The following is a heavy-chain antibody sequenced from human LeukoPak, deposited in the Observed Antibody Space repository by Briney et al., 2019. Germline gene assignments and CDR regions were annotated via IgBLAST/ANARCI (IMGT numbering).Heavy chain of an antibody. D-gene: IGHD3-10*01. J-gene: IGHJ2*01. V-gene: IGHV5-51*01. CDR3: ASAGISASFDH. CDR1: GYSFTSYW. CDR2: IYPGDSDT. Sequence: GESLKISCKGSGYSFTSYWTAWVRQMPGKGLEWMGIIYPGDSDTRYSPSFQGQVTISADKSISTAYLQWSGLKASDTAMYYCASAGISASFDHWGRGTLVTVSS.